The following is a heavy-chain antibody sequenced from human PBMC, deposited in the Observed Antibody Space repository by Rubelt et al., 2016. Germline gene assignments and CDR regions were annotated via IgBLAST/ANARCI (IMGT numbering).Heavy chain of an antibody. V-gene: IGHV4-34*01. CDR3: ARVEDSGYTHYHGMDV. CDR1: GGSFSGYY. J-gene: IGHJ6*02. D-gene: IGHD3-22*01. Sequence: QVQLQQWGAGLLKPSETLSLTCAVYGGSFSGYYWSWIRQPPGKGLEWIGEINHSGSTNYNPSLKCRVTISVDTSKNQFSLKLSSVTAADTAVYYCARVEDSGYTHYHGMDVWGQGTTVTVSS. CDR2: INHSGST.